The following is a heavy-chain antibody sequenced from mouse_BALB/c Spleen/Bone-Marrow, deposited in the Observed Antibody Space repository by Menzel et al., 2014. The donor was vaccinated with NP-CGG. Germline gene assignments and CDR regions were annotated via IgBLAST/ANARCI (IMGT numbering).Heavy chain of an antibody. CDR2: IHPNSGNA. D-gene: IGHD1-2*01. CDR1: GYTFTSSW. V-gene: IGHV1S130*01. CDR3: ARGATALDY. Sequence: GSVLVRPGASVKLSCEASGYTFTSSWMHWAKQRPGQGLEWIGEIHPNSGNANYNEKFKGKATLTVDTSSSTAYVDLSSLTSEDSAVYYCARGATALDYWSQGTTLTVSS. J-gene: IGHJ2*01.